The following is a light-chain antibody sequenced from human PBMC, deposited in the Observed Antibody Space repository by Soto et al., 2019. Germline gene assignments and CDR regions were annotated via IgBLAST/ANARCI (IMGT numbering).Light chain of an antibody. V-gene: IGKV1-5*01. J-gene: IGKJ4*01. CDR3: QQYNSYSLT. CDR1: QSISSR. Sequence: DIQMTQSPSTLSASVGDRVTITCRASQSISSRLAWYQQKPGKAPKILIYDASNLESGVPSRFSGSGSGPEFTLTISSLQPDDFATYYCQQYNSYSLTFGGGTKVEIK. CDR2: DAS.